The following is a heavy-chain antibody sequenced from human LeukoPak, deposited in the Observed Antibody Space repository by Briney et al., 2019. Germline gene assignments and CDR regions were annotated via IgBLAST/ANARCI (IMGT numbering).Heavy chain of an antibody. CDR1: GFSLSTSGVG. J-gene: IGHJ4*02. D-gene: IGHD1-14*01. Sequence: SGPTLVKPTQTLTLTCTFSGFSLSTSGVGVGWIRQPPGKALEWLALIYWDDDKRYSPSLKSRLTITKDTSKNQVVLTMTNMDPVDTATYYCAHRRSGIRYNPYYFDYWGQGTLVTVSS. CDR2: IYWDDDK. V-gene: IGHV2-5*02. CDR3: AHRRSGIRYNPYYFDY.